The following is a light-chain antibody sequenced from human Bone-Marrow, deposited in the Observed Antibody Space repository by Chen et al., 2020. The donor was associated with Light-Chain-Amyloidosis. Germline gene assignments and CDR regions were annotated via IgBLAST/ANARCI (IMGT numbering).Light chain of an antibody. CDR3: QQYSSYSFT. V-gene: IGKV1-5*03. CDR2: KAS. J-gene: IGKJ2*01. Sequence: DIQMTQSPYTLSASVGDRVTITCRASQSISNWLAWYQQKPGKAPNLLIYKASNLQRGVPSRFSGSGSGTEFTLTINSLQPEDFTTYYCQQYSSYSFTVGRGTKLELK. CDR1: QSISNW.